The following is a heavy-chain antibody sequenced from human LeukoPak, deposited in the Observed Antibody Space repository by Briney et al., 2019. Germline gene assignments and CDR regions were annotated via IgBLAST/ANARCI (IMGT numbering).Heavy chain of an antibody. CDR1: GFTVSSNY. J-gene: IGHJ4*02. D-gene: IGHD3-10*01. V-gene: IGHV3-66*01. CDR3: ARDRWYGAYYFDY. Sequence: GGSLRLSCAASGFTVSSNYMSWVHQAPGKGLEWVSVIYSGGSTYYADSVKGRFTISRDNSKNTLYLQMNSLRAEDTAVYYCARDRWYGAYYFDYWGQGTLVTVSS. CDR2: IYSGGST.